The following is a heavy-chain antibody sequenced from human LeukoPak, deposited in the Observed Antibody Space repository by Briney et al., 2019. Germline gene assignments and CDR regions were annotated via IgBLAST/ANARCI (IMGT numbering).Heavy chain of an antibody. CDR1: GFTFSSRG. V-gene: IGHV3-30*18. Sequence: ETGGSLRLSCAASGFTFSSRGMHWVRQAPGKGLEWVAVIPYDGSNKYYADSVKGRFTVSRDDSRNTVFLQMDSLRAEDTAVYYCAKDRSKTWSFDHWGQGTLVTVSS. D-gene: IGHD2-2*01. CDR2: IPYDGSNK. CDR3: AKDRSKTWSFDH. J-gene: IGHJ4*02.